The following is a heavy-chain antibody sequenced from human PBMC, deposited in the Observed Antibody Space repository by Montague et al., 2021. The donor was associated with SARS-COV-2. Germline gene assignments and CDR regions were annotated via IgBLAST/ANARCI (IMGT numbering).Heavy chain of an antibody. Sequence: SETLSLTCAVHGGSFSTYSWNWIRQPPGKGLEWIGEIHHGGSTNYNPSLKSRVTISADTSKNQFSLKLTPVAAADTAVYYCARLGDGVVPSPILGVGPYYSYHYMDVWGNGTTVTVSS. J-gene: IGHJ6*03. CDR1: GGSFSTYS. D-gene: IGHD3-10*01. CDR2: IHHGGST. CDR3: ARLGDGVVPSPILGVGPYYSYHYMDV. V-gene: IGHV4-34*01.